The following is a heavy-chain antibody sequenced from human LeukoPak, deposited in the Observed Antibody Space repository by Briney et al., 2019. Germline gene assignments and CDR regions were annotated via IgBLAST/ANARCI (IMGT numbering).Heavy chain of an antibody. Sequence: SETLSLTCTVSGGSISSSSYYWGWIRQPPGKGLEWIGSIYYSGSTYYNPSLKSRVTISVDTSKNQFSLKLSSVTAADTAVYYCARLIDYYDSSGYFGGYYFDYWGQGTLVTVSS. CDR3: ARLIDYYDSSGYFGGYYFDY. CDR2: IYYSGST. V-gene: IGHV4-39*01. CDR1: GGSISSSSYY. J-gene: IGHJ4*02. D-gene: IGHD3-22*01.